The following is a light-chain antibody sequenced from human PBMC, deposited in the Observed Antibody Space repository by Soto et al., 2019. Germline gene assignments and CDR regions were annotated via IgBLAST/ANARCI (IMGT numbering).Light chain of an antibody. CDR1: SSDVGSYNL. J-gene: IGLJ2*01. CDR3: CSYGGSRTLV. V-gene: IGLV2-23*01. CDR2: EGS. Sequence: QCALTQPASVSGSPGQSITISCTGTSSDVGSYNLVSWYQQHPGKAPKIMIYEGSKRPSGVSNRFSGSKSGNTASLTISGLQAEDEADYYCCSYGGSRTLVFGGGTKLTVL.